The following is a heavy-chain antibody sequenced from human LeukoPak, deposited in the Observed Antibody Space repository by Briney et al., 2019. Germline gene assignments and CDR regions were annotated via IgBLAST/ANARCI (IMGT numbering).Heavy chain of an antibody. CDR2: ISGSGGST. Sequence: PGGSLRLSCAASGFTFSSSAMSWVRQAPGKGLEWVSAISGSGGSTYYADSVKGRFTISRDNAKNSLYLQMNSLRAEDTAVYYCARDHGRYCSGGSCYFGGFFEYWGQGTLGTVSS. D-gene: IGHD2-15*01. J-gene: IGHJ4*02. CDR3: ARDHGRYCSGGSCYFGGFFEY. V-gene: IGHV3-23*01. CDR1: GFTFSSSA.